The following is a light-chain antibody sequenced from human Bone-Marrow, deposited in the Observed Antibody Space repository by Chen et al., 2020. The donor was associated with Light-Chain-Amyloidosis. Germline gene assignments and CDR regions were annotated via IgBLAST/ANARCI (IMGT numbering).Light chain of an antibody. CDR1: DLPTKY. V-gene: IGLV3-25*03. CDR2: RDT. J-gene: IGLJ2*01. CDR3: QSADSSGTYEVI. Sequence: SYELTQPPSVSVSPGQTASITCSGDDLPTKYAYWYQQEPGQAPVLVIHRDTERPSGISERFSGSSSGTTATLTISGGQAEDEADYHCQSADSSGTYEVIFGGGTKLTVL.